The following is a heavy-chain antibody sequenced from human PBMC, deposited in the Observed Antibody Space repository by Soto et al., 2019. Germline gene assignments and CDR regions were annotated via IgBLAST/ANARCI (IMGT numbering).Heavy chain of an antibody. D-gene: IGHD3-22*01. CDR1: GGTFSSYA. J-gene: IGHJ4*02. V-gene: IGHV1-69*01. CDR3: ARETSRPYYSDGSGYPPYFDY. CDR2: IIPIFGTA. Sequence: QVQLVQSGAEVKKPGSSVKVSCKASGGTFSSYAISWVRQAPGQGLEWRGGIIPIFGTANYAQKFQGRVTITADESTSTAYMELSSLRSEDTAVYYCARETSRPYYSDGSGYPPYFDYWGQGTLVTVSS.